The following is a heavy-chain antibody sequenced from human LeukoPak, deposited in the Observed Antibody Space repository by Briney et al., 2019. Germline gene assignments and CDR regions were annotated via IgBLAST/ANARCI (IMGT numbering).Heavy chain of an antibody. V-gene: IGHV3-53*01. CDR2: IYSGGST. D-gene: IGHD2-21*01. CDR1: GFTVSSNY. J-gene: IGHJ3*02. CDR3: AREPYCGGDCYFGAFDI. Sequence: GGSLRLSCAASGFTVSSNYMSWVRQAPGKGLEWVSVIYSGGSTYYADSVKGRFTISRDNSKNTLYLQMNSLRAEDTAVYYCAREPYCGGDCYFGAFDIWGQGTMVTVSS.